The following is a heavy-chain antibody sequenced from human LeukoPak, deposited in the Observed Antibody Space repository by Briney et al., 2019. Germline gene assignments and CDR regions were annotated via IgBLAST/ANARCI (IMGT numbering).Heavy chain of an antibody. CDR3: ARGAPYYDFWSGYYSALKGFDY. Sequence: SVKVSCKASGGTFSSYAISWVRQAPGQGLEWMGGIIPIFGTANYAQKFQGRVTITADESTSTAYMELSSLRSEETAVYYCARGAPYYDFWSGYYSALKGFDYWGQGALVTVSS. D-gene: IGHD3-3*01. CDR2: IIPIFGTA. V-gene: IGHV1-69*13. CDR1: GGTFSSYA. J-gene: IGHJ4*02.